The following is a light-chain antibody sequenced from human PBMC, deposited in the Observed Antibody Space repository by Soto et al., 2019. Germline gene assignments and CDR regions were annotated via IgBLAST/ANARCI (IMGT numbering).Light chain of an antibody. CDR2: GAS. Sequence: XIFLTQAPCTLSLSPGERATVCCRASQSVSDSFIAWYQQRPGQAPRLLIYGASQRATGIPDRFRGSGSGTHLSPNINRLEPEDFAVYYCPHYKAFGGVPKV. CDR3: PHYKA. V-gene: IGKV3-20*01. CDR1: QSVSDSF. J-gene: IGKJ4*01.